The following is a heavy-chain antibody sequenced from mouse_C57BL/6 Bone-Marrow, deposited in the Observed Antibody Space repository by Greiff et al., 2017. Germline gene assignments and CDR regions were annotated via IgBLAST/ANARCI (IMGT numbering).Heavy chain of an antibody. J-gene: IGHJ3*01. CDR3: ASYYSNYDWFAY. CDR1: GFTFSSYA. V-gene: IGHV5-4*01. Sequence: DVQLQESGGGLVKPGGSLKLSCAASGFTFSSYAMSWVRQTPEKRLEWVATISDGGSYSYYPDNVKGRFTISRDNAKNNLYLQMSHLKSEDTAMYYCASYYSNYDWFAYWGQGTLVTVSA. D-gene: IGHD2-5*01. CDR2: ISDGGSYS.